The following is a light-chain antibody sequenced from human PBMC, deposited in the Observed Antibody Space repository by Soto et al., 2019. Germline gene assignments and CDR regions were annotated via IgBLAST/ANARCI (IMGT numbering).Light chain of an antibody. J-gene: IGKJ4*01. CDR1: QNIRVW. CDR3: QQSHSFPLT. CDR2: GAS. Sequence: DIQMTQSPSFVSASIGDRVTITCRASQNIRVWLAWYQQKPGKAPKALIRGASSLQPGVPSRFSGSGSVTDFNLTITRLQPEDFATYYCQQSHSFPLTFGGGTKVDI. V-gene: IGKV1D-12*01.